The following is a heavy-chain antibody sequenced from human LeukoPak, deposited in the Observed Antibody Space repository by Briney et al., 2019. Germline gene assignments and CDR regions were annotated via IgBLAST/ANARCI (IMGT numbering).Heavy chain of an antibody. J-gene: IGHJ4*02. CDR1: GFTFDDYA. Sequence: SGGSLRLSCAASGFTFDDYAMHWVRQAPGKGLEWVSLISGDGSRTYYADSVKGRFTISRDNGKNSLYLQMNSLRTEDTAFYYCAKVRPTRFVESSGWLELGYWGQGTLVTVSS. D-gene: IGHD6-19*01. CDR3: AKVRPTRFVESSGWLELGY. V-gene: IGHV3-43*02. CDR2: ISGDGSRT.